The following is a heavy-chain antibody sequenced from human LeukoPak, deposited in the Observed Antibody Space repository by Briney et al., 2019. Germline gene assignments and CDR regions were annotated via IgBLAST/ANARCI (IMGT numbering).Heavy chain of an antibody. CDR2: IKKDGREK. CDR1: GFTFSSYW. Sequence: GGSLRLSCAASGFTFSSYWMSWVRQAPGKGLEWVANIKKDGREKNYVDSVKGRFTISRDNAKNSLYLQMNSLRAEDTAVYYCAREVTAMAYYFDYWGQGTLVTVSS. J-gene: IGHJ4*02. V-gene: IGHV3-7*03. D-gene: IGHD5-18*01. CDR3: AREVTAMAYYFDY.